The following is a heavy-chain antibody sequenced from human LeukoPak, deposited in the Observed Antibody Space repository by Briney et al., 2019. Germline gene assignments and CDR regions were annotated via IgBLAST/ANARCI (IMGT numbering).Heavy chain of an antibody. CDR1: GFTFSSYW. CDR2: IKQDGSEK. Sequence: GGSLRLSCAASGFTFSSYWMSWVRQAPGKGLEWVANIKQDGSEKYYVDSVKGRFTISRDNAKNSLYLQMNSLRAEDTAVYYCARAPRIYYYYMDVWGKGTTVTVSS. D-gene: IGHD2/OR15-2a*01. J-gene: IGHJ6*03. V-gene: IGHV3-7*01. CDR3: ARAPRIYYYYMDV.